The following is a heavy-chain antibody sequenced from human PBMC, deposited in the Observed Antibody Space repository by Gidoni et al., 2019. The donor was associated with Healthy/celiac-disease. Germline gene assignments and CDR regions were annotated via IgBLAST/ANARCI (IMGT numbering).Heavy chain of an antibody. D-gene: IGHD2-21*02. J-gene: IGHJ4*02. CDR2: ISGSGGST. CDR3: AKSGGGNSLTLKVDY. Sequence: EVQLLESGGGFVQPGGSLRLSCAASGFTFSSDALSWGRQAPGKGLEWVSAISGSGGSTYYADSVKGRFTISRDNAKNTLYLQMNSLRAEDTAVYYCAKSGGGNSLTLKVDYWGQGTLVTVSS. CDR1: GFTFSSDA. V-gene: IGHV3-23*01.